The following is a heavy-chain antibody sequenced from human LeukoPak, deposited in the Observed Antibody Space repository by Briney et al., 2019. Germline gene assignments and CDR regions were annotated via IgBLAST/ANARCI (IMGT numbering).Heavy chain of an antibody. CDR1: GGSISSYY. D-gene: IGHD1-26*01. CDR2: IYYSGST. Sequence: SETLSLTCTVSGGSISSYYWSWIRQPPGKGLEWIGYIYYSGSTNYNPSLKSRVTISVDTSKNQFSLKLSSVTAADTAVYYCARRLMGATTDYYGMDVWGQGTTVTVSS. CDR3: ARRLMGATTDYYGMDV. J-gene: IGHJ6*02. V-gene: IGHV4-59*08.